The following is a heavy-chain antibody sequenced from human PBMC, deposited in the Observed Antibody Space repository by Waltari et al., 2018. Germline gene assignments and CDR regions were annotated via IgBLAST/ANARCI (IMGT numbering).Heavy chain of an antibody. V-gene: IGHV1-69*01. J-gene: IGHJ6*02. Sequence: QVQLVQSGAEVKKPGSSVKVSCKASGGTFSIYAISWVRQAPGQGLEWRGGIVPIFGTANYAQKLQGRVTITADESTSTAYMELSSLRSEDTAVYYCASEPWQAGYYYGMDVGGQGTTVTVSS. CDR1: GGTFSIYA. CDR3: ASEPWQAGYYYGMDV. CDR2: IVPIFGTA.